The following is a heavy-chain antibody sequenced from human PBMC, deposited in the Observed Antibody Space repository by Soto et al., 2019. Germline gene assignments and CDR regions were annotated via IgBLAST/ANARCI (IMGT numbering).Heavy chain of an antibody. CDR3: AKGSFSSGWYVDAGLNDAFDI. CDR2: MSYDGSKK. D-gene: IGHD6-19*01. J-gene: IGHJ3*02. Sequence: QVQLVESGGGVVQPGRSLRLSCAASGFTFRSYGMHWVRQAPGKGLEWVAVMSYDGSKKYYADFVKGRFIISRDNSKNTLYLQMDSLRPDDTALYYCAKGSFSSGWYVDAGLNDAFDIWGQGTMVSVSS. V-gene: IGHV3-30*18. CDR1: GFTFRSYG.